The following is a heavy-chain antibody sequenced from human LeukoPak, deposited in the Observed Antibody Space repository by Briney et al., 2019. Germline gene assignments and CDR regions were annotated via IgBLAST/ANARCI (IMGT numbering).Heavy chain of an antibody. J-gene: IGHJ3*02. CDR1: GFTFSSYW. CDR3: ARVVGYSSGWSDDAFDI. D-gene: IGHD6-19*01. V-gene: IGHV3-7*01. CDR2: IKQDGSEK. Sequence: PGGSLRLSCAASGFTFSSYWMSWVRQAPGKGLEGVANIKQDGSEKYYVDSVKGRFTISRDNAKNSLYLQMNSLRAEDTAVYYCARVVGYSSGWSDDAFDIWGQGTMVTVSS.